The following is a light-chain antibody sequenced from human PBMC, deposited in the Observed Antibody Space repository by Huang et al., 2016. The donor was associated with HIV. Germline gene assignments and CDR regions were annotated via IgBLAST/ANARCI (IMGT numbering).Light chain of an antibody. Sequence: CAGETTTSSCCASQTVECNSHGYRQKHGQDPSLLLNDASTRATGIPGRLSDSGSGIEVTLTISSLQSEDFAVYDCQQYVHWPPFTFGQGTKLEIK. CDR1: QTVECN. CDR2: DAS. V-gene: IGKV3-15*01. J-gene: IGKJ2*01. CDR3: QQYVHWPPFT.